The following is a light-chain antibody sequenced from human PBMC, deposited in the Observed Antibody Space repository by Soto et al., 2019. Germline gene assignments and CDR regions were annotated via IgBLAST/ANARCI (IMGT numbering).Light chain of an antibody. CDR3: QQRYDWLT. CDR1: QSVSTY. J-gene: IGKJ4*01. CDR2: DAS. Sequence: ETVLTQSPATLSLSPGENAILSCRASQSVSTYLAWYQQKPGQAPRLLIYDASYRATGVPARFSGGGSGTDFTISISSLEPEDFADYYCQQRYDWLTFGGGTKVEIK. V-gene: IGKV3-11*01.